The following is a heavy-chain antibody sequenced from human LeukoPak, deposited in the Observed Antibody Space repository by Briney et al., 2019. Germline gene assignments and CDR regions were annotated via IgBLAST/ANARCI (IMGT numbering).Heavy chain of an antibody. J-gene: IGHJ4*02. D-gene: IGHD3-16*01. CDR1: GFTFSSYP. CDR2: ISSSTSST. Sequence: PGGALRLSCAASGFTFSSYPMSWVRQVPGKGLEWVSAISSSTSSTYYADSVSGRFTISRDNSKNTMYLQMNRLRAEDTAVYHCATPGRETVILKADYFDKWGQGTLVTVSS. V-gene: IGHV3-23*01. CDR3: ATPGRETVILKADYFDK.